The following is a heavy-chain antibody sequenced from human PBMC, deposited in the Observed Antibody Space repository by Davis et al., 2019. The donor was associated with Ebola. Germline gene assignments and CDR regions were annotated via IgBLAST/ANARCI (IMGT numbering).Heavy chain of an antibody. CDR3: ASQGLYGDYAFGY. CDR1: GGSISSSNW. D-gene: IGHD4-17*01. J-gene: IGHJ4*02. CDR2: IYHSGST. V-gene: IGHV4-4*02. Sequence: SETLSLTCAVSGGSISSSNWWSWVRQPPGKGLEWIGEIYHSGSTNYNPSLKSRVTISVDTSKNQFSLQLNSVTPEDTAVYYCASQGLYGDYAFGYWGQGTLVTVSS.